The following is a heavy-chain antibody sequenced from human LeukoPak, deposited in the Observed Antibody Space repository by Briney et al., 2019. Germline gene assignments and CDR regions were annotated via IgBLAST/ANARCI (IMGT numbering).Heavy chain of an antibody. CDR2: IYSGGST. Sequence: GGSLRLSCAASGFTVSSNYMSWVRQAPGKGLEWVSVIYSGGSTYYADSVKGRFTISRDNSKNTLYLQMNSLRAEDTAVYYCANSASDGAFDYWGQGTLVTVSS. D-gene: IGHD2-21*01. CDR1: GFTVSSNY. CDR3: ANSASDGAFDY. V-gene: IGHV3-66*01. J-gene: IGHJ4*02.